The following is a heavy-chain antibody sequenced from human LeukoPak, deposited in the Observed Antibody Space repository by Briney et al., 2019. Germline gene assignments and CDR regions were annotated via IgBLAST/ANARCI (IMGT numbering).Heavy chain of an antibody. J-gene: IGHJ4*02. D-gene: IGHD6-13*01. CDR2: IKEYGSEK. Sequence: GGSLRLSCAVSGSTFSNYWMSWVRQAPGKGLEWVANIKEYGSEKYYVDSVKGRFTISRDNARNSLYLQMNSLRAEDTAVYYCASGRQLGYWGQGTLVTVSS. CDR3: ASGRQLGY. CDR1: GSTFSNYW. V-gene: IGHV3-7*01.